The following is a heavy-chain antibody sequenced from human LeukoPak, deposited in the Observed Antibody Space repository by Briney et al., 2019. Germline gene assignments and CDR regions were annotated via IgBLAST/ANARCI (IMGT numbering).Heavy chain of an antibody. J-gene: IGHJ4*02. Sequence: PSETLSLTCAVYGGYFSGYYWSWIRQPPGKGLEWIGEINHSGSTNYNPSLKSRVTISVDTSKNQFSLKLSSVTAADTAVYYCARGGRLPLGYWGQGTLVTVSS. CDR2: INHSGST. CDR1: GGYFSGYY. D-gene: IGHD5-12*01. CDR3: ARGGRLPLGY. V-gene: IGHV4-34*01.